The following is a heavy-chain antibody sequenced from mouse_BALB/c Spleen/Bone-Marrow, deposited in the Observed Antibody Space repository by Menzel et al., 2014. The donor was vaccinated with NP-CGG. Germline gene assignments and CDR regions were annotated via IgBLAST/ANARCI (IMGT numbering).Heavy chain of an antibody. CDR2: IWGDGST. CDR3: ARDSFLITRALDY. Sequence: QVQLKDSGPGLVAPSQSLSITCTVSGFSLTGYGVSWVRQSPGKGLEWLGMIWGDGSTDYNSALKSRLSISKDNSKSQVYLKMNSLQTDDTARYYCARDSFLITRALDYWGQGTSVIVSS. CDR1: GFSLTGYG. J-gene: IGHJ4*01. V-gene: IGHV2-6-7*01. D-gene: IGHD2-4*01.